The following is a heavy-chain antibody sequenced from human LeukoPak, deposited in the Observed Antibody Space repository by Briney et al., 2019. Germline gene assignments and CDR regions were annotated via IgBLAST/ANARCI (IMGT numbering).Heavy chain of an antibody. CDR2: ISYIGIT. J-gene: IGHJ2*01. D-gene: IGHD6-19*01. CDR1: GGSISSAGSY. Sequence: SETLSLTCTLSGGSISSAGSYWSWIRQLPGEGLEWIGYISYIGITFYNPSLQSRVIMSLDTSKSQFSLNLTSVTAADTAVYYCARHRDVSSDLFDLWGLGTLVTVSS. CDR3: ARHRDVSSDLFDL. V-gene: IGHV4-31*03.